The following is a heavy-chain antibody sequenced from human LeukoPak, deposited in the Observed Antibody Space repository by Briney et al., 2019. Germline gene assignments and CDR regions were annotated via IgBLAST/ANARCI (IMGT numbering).Heavy chain of an antibody. CDR2: ISSSSSYI. D-gene: IGHD6-13*01. Sequence: GGSLRLSCAASGFTFSSYSMNWVRQAPGKGLEWVSSISSSSSYIYYADSVKGRFTISRDNAKNSLYLQMNSLRAEDTAVYYCAGDISDIAAAGLDYWGQGTLVTVSS. V-gene: IGHV3-21*01. CDR1: GFTFSSYS. J-gene: IGHJ4*02. CDR3: AGDISDIAAAGLDY.